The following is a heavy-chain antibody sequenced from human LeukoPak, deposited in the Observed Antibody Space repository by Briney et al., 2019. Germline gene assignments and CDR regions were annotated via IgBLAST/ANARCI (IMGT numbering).Heavy chain of an antibody. D-gene: IGHD4-11*01. CDR3: ARDRDYSNTERGFDY. V-gene: IGHV1-2*02. Sequence: ASVKVSCKTSGYTFTDYYIHWVRQAPGQGLEWMGWINPNSGETNSAQKFQGRVTMTGDTSISTAYMALRRVTSDDTAVYYCARDRDYSNTERGFDYWGQGTLVTVSS. CDR1: GYTFTDYY. CDR2: INPNSGET. J-gene: IGHJ4*02.